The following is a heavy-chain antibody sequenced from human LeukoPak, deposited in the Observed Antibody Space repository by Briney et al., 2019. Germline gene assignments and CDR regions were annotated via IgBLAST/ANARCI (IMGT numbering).Heavy chain of an antibody. D-gene: IGHD3-22*01. CDR2: ISSSSSTI. CDR3: ARDGSSGLNDAFDI. V-gene: IGHV3-48*01. J-gene: IGHJ3*02. CDR1: GFTFSSYS. Sequence: GGSLRLSCAASGFTFSSYSMNWVRQAPGKGLEWVSYISSSSSTIYYADSVRGRFTISRDNAKNSLYLQMNSLRAEDTAVYYCARDGSSGLNDAFDIWGQGTMVTVSS.